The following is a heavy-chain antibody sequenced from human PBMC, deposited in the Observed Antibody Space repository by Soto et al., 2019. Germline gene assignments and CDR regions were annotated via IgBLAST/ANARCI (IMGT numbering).Heavy chain of an antibody. CDR3: ARRGRYSYVSFDY. Sequence: NPSETLSLTCTVSGGSISSGDYYWSWIRQHPGKGLEWIGYIYYSGSTYYNPSLKSRVTISIDTSKNQFSLKLSSVTAADTAVYYCARRGRYSYVSFDYWGQGTLVTVSS. D-gene: IGHD5-18*01. J-gene: IGHJ4*02. V-gene: IGHV4-31*03. CDR2: IYYSGST. CDR1: GGSISSGDYY.